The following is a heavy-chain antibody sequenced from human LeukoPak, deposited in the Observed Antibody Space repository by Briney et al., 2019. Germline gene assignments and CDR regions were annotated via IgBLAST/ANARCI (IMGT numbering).Heavy chain of an antibody. CDR2: IYHSGST. D-gene: IGHD2-8*01. J-gene: IGHJ5*02. CDR1: GGSFSGFY. Sequence: PSETLSLTCAVYGGSFSGFYWSWIRRPPGKGLEWIGYIYHSGSTYYNPSLKSRVTISVDTSKNQFSLKLSSVTAADTAVYYCARDLSMADLGWFDPWGQGTLVTVSS. CDR3: ARDLSMADLGWFDP. V-gene: IGHV4-34*01.